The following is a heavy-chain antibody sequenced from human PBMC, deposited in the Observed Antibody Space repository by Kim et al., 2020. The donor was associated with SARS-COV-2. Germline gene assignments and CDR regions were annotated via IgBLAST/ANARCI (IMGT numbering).Heavy chain of an antibody. J-gene: IGHJ4*02. CDR3: ARQGDYYDSRGTDFDY. Sequence: PSRRSRVTISVDTSKNQFSLKLSSVTAADTAVYYCARQGDYYDSRGTDFDYWGQGTLVTVSS. D-gene: IGHD3-22*01. V-gene: IGHV4-39*01.